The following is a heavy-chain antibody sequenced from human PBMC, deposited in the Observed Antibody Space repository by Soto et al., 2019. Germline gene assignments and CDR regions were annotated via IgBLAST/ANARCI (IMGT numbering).Heavy chain of an antibody. Sequence: LSLTCAVSGGSISSGGYSWSWVRQPPGKGLEWIGYIYHSGNTYYNPSLKSRVTISVGRSKNQFSLKLSSVTAADTAVYYCARCCYYDSSGYYYPNWFDPWGQGTLVTVSS. J-gene: IGHJ5*02. CDR3: ARCCYYDSSGYYYPNWFDP. CDR1: GGSISSGGYS. V-gene: IGHV4-30-2*01. D-gene: IGHD3-22*01. CDR2: IYHSGNT.